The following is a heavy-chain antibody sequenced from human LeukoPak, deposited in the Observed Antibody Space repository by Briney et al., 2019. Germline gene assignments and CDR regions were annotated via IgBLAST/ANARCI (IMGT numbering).Heavy chain of an antibody. V-gene: IGHV4-39*01. CDR3: ARHLLTTVTTRFDY. Sequence: SETLSLTCTVSGGSISSSSYYWGWIRQPPGEGLEWIGSIYYSGSTYYNPSLKSRVTISVDTSKNQFSLKLSSVTAADTAVYYCARHLLTTVTTRFDYWGQGILVTVSS. D-gene: IGHD4-17*01. CDR1: GGSISSSSYY. J-gene: IGHJ4*02. CDR2: IYYSGST.